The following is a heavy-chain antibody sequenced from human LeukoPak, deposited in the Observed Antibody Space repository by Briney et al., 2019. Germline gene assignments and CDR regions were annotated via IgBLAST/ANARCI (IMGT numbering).Heavy chain of an antibody. D-gene: IGHD3-16*02. CDR1: GFTFSNAW. CDR3: TAQIMITFGGVIVSDY. CDR2: IKSKTDGGTT. Sequence: TGGSLRLSCAASGFTFSNAWMSWVRQPPGKGLEWVGRIKSKTDGGTTDYAAPVKGRFTISRDDSKNTLYLQMNSLKTEDTAVYYCTAQIMITFGGVIVSDYWGQGTLVTVSS. V-gene: IGHV3-15*01. J-gene: IGHJ4*02.